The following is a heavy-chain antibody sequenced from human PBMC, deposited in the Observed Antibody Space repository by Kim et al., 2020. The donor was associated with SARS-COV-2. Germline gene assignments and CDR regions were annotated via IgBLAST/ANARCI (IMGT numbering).Heavy chain of an antibody. CDR3: AKDSSPFQQLVAPWYYYYYGMDV. J-gene: IGHJ6*02. CDR1: GFTVDDYA. CDR2: ISWNSGSI. V-gene: IGHV3-9*01. Sequence: GGSLRLSCAASGFTVDDYAMHWVRQAPGKGLEWVSGISWNSGSIGYADSVKGRFTISRDNAKNSLYLQMNSLRAEDTALYYCAKDSSPFQQLVAPWYYYYYGMDVWGQGTTVTVSS. D-gene: IGHD6-13*01.